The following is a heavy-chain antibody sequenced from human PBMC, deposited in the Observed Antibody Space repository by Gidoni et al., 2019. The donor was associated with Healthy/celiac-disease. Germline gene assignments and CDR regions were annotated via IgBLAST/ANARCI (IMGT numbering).Heavy chain of an antibody. CDR3: AKVACSGGSCYPDPRNWFDP. D-gene: IGHD2-15*01. CDR2: ISGSGGST. Sequence: EVQLLESGGGLVQPGGSLSLSCSASGFTFSSYAMSWVRQAPGKGLEWVSAISGSGGSTYYADSVKGRFTISRDNSKNTLYLQMNSLRAEDTAVYYCAKVACSGGSCYPDPRNWFDPWGQGTLVTVSS. CDR1: GFTFSSYA. V-gene: IGHV3-23*01. J-gene: IGHJ5*02.